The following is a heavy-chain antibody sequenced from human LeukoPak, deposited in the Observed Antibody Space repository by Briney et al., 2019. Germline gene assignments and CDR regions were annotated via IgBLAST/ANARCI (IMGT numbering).Heavy chain of an antibody. D-gene: IGHD5-24*01. Sequence: PSETLSLTCTVSGGSFSSSSYSWGWIRQPPGKGLEWIGSRYYSGSTYYNASLRSRVTISVDTSKNQFSLKLSSVTAADTAVYYCARHFDRDGYKSNAFDIWGQGTMVTVSS. J-gene: IGHJ3*02. CDR3: ARHFDRDGYKSNAFDI. CDR1: GGSFSSSSYS. V-gene: IGHV4-39*01. CDR2: RYYSGST.